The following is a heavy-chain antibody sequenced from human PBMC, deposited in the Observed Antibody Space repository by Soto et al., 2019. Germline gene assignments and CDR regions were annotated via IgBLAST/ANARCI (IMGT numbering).Heavy chain of an antibody. CDR2: ISYDGSNK. CDR3: AKEQGYYYDSSGPVAFDI. V-gene: IGHV3-30*18. Sequence: GSLRLSCAASGFPFSSFGLNWVRQAPGKGLEWVAVISYDGSNKYYADSVKGRFTISRDNSKNTLYLQMNSLRAEDTAVYYCAKEQGYYYDSSGPVAFDIWGQGTMVTVSS. CDR1: GFPFSSFG. J-gene: IGHJ3*02. D-gene: IGHD3-22*01.